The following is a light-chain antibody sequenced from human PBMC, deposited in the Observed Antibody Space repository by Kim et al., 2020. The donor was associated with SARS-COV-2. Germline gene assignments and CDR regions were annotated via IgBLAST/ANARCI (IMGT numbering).Light chain of an antibody. Sequence: SYELIQPPSVSVSPGQTASITCSGDKLGDKYACWYQQKPGQSPVLVIYQDSKRPSGIPERFSGSNSGNTATLTISGTQAMDEADYYCQAWDSSTACVVFGGGTKLTVL. V-gene: IGLV3-1*01. CDR3: QAWDSSTACVV. CDR2: QDS. J-gene: IGLJ2*01. CDR1: KLGDKY.